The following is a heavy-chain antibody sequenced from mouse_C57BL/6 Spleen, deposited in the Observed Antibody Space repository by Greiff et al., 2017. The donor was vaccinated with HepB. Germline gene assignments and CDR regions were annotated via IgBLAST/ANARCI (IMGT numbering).Heavy chain of an antibody. J-gene: IGHJ4*01. D-gene: IGHD1-1*01. CDR1: GYTFTSYG. Sequence: QVQLQQSGAELARPGASVKLSCKASGYTFTSYGISWVKQRTGQGLEWIGEIYPRSGNTYYNEKFKGKATLTADKSSSTAYMELRSLTSEDSAVYFFARSVVASTTVVAGDYWGQGTSVTVSS. CDR2: IYPRSGNT. V-gene: IGHV1-81*01. CDR3: ARSVVASTTVVAGDY.